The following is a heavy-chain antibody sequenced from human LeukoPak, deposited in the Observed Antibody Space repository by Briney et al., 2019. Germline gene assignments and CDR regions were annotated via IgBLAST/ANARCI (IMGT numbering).Heavy chain of an antibody. D-gene: IGHD4-23*01. J-gene: IGHJ4*02. V-gene: IGHV3-74*01. CDR2: IKSDGSST. Sequence: GGSLRLSCAASGFTFSSYWMYWVRQAPGKGLVWVSRIKSDGSSTDYAVSVKRLLTISRDHAKNTLDLQINSLRDEDTAVYYCAKDGSGGKRAFDYWGQGTPVTVSS. CDR1: GFTFSSYW. CDR3: AKDGSGGKRAFDY.